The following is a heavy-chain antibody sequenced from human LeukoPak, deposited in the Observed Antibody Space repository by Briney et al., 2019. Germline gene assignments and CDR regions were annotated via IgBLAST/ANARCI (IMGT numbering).Heavy chain of an antibody. CDR2: IYHSGST. J-gene: IGHJ6*03. V-gene: IGHV4-4*02. CDR3: ARAVPGSSGWYVRYMDV. CDR1: GGSISSSNW. Sequence: PSETLSLTCAVSGGSISSSNWWSWVRQPPGKGLEWIGEIYHSGSTNYNPSLKSRVTISVDKSKNQFSLKLSSVTAADTAVYYCARAVPGSSGWYVRYMDVWGKGTTVTVSS. D-gene: IGHD6-19*01.